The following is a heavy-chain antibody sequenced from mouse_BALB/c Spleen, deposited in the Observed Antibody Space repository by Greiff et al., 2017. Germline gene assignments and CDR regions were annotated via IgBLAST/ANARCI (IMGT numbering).Heavy chain of an antibody. J-gene: IGHJ2*01. V-gene: IGHV5-17*02. CDR3: ARGGNYLDY. CDR2: ISSGSSTI. CDR1: GFTFSSFG. Sequence: EVQRVESGGGLVQPGGSRKLSCAASGFTFSSFGMHWVRQAPEKGLEWVAYISSGSSTIYYADTVKGRFTISRDNPKNTLFLQMTSLRSEDTAMYYCARGGNYLDYWGQGTTLTVSS.